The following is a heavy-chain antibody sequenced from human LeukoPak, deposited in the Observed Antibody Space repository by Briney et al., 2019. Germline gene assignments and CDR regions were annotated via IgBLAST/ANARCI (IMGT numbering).Heavy chain of an antibody. V-gene: IGHV1-69*05. CDR2: IILFFGKA. Sequence: VSYTLSRGTFSIYAIRWVRQAPGQGLEWMGGIILFFGKANYDQKYQGRVTITTDESTSTAYRELSSLRSEDTAVYYGARARYCSSTSWYNPKNWFDSWGQGTQVTVSS. CDR3: ARARYCSSTSWYNPKNWFDS. D-gene: IGHD2-2*02. J-gene: IGHJ5*01. CDR1: RGTFSIYA.